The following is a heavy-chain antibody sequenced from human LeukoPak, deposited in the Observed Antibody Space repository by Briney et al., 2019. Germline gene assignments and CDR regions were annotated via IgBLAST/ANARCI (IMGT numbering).Heavy chain of an antibody. Sequence: GGSLRLSCAASGFTCDGYDMLWLRQAPGKVLEWVSVIYSGGSTYYADSVKGRFTISRDKSKNTVYLQMNSLRFEDTAMYYCARNWFDPWGQGTLVTVSS. CDR3: ARNWFDP. J-gene: IGHJ5*02. CDR2: IYSGGST. CDR1: GFTCDGYD. V-gene: IGHV3-53*05.